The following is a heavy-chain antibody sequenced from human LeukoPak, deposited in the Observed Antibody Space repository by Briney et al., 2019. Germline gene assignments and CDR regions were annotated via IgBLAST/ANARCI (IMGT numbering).Heavy chain of an antibody. Sequence: PGGSPRLSCADSGVTFNNYAMTCVRHTPGGRRERGSAISGGGGSTYYADSVKARLTISRENSKSTLYLQMNSLRAEDTAVYYCAKHSTTPSNWFDPWGQGTLVTVSS. CDR1: GVTFNNYA. J-gene: IGHJ5*02. D-gene: IGHD2-15*01. CDR2: ISGGGGST. V-gene: IGHV3-23*01. CDR3: AKHSTTPSNWFDP.